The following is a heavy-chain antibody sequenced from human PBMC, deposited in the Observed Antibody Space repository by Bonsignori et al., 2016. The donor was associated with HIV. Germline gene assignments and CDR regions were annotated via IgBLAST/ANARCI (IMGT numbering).Heavy chain of an antibody. CDR3: ARVGVELGRGNYYFDY. V-gene: IGHV3-48*03. D-gene: IGHD1-7*01. Sequence: WIRQPPGKGLEWVSYISSSGSTIYYADSVKGRFTISRDNAKNSLYLQMNSLRAEDTAVYYCARVGVELGRGNYYFDYWGQGTLVTVSS. J-gene: IGHJ4*02. CDR2: ISSSGSTI.